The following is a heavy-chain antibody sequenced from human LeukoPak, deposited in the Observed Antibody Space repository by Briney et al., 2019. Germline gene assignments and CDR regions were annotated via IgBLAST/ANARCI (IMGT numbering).Heavy chain of an antibody. J-gene: IGHJ5*02. D-gene: IGHD3-3*01. CDR3: ARGEQTRWGIFGVVLEYNWFDP. Sequence: SETLSLTCTVSGYSISSGYYWGWIRQPPGKWLEWIGSIYHSGSTYYNPSLKSRVTISVDTSKNQFSLKLSSVTAADTAVYYCARGEQTRWGIFGVVLEYNWFDPWGQGTLVTVSS. CDR1: GYSISSGYY. V-gene: IGHV4-38-2*02. CDR2: IYHSGST.